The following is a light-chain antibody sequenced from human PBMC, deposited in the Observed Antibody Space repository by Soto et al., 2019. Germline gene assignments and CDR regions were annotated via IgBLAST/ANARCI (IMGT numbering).Light chain of an antibody. CDR1: QSVSSSY. J-gene: IGKJ4*01. Sequence: EIMLTQSPGTLSLSPGERATPSCRASQSVSSSYLAWYQQKPGQAPRLLIYGASSRATGIPDRFSGSGSGTDFTLTISRLEPEDFAVYYCQQYGSSPTFGGGTKVDIK. CDR2: GAS. V-gene: IGKV3-20*01. CDR3: QQYGSSPT.